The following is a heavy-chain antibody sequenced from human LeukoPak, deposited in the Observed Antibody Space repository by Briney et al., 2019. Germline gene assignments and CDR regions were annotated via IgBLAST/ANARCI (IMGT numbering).Heavy chain of an antibody. Sequence: GGSLRLSCVSSGFTIGTAWTSWVRQAPGKGLEWLGDIKSEGEGATTDYAAPAKGRFAISRDDSKNMIYLQMSSLKIDDTAIYYCIAHFPYFYGFDVWGKGTTVTVSS. CDR2: IKSEGEGATT. CDR3: IAHFPYFYGFDV. V-gene: IGHV3-15*01. D-gene: IGHD3-3*02. J-gene: IGHJ6*04. CDR1: GFTIGTAW.